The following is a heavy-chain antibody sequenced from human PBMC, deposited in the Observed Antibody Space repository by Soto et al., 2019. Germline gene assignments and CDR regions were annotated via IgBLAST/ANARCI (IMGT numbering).Heavy chain of an antibody. CDR2: IIPIFGTA. D-gene: IGHD6-19*01. CDR1: GGTFSSYA. Sequence: SVKVSCKASGGTFSSYAISWVRQAPGQGLEWMGGIIPIFGTANYAQKFQGRVTITADESTSTAYMELSSLRSEDTAVYYCARDFTGYSSGWYDYWGQGTLVTVSS. V-gene: IGHV1-69*13. CDR3: ARDFTGYSSGWYDY. J-gene: IGHJ4*02.